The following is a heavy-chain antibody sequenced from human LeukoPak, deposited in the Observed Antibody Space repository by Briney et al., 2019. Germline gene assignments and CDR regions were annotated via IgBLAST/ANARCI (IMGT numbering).Heavy chain of an antibody. J-gene: IGHJ4*02. Sequence: GRSPRLSCAASGFTFSNYGMHWVRQAPGKGLEWVAYIWYDGSNKYYTDSVKGRFTISRDNSENTLYLQMNSLRAEDTAVYYCARSYYYDSSHTADYWGQGTLVTVSS. V-gene: IGHV3-33*01. CDR3: ARSYYYDSSHTADY. CDR1: GFTFSNYG. CDR2: IWYDGSNK. D-gene: IGHD3-22*01.